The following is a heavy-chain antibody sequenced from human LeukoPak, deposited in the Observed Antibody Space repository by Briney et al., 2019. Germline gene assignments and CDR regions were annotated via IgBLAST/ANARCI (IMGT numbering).Heavy chain of an antibody. CDR2: IRYDGSNK. CDR1: GFTFSSYG. V-gene: IGHV3-30*02. D-gene: IGHD6-19*01. Sequence: GGSLRLSCAASGFTFSSYGMHWVRQAPGKGLEWVAFIRYDGSNKYYADSVKGRFTISRDNSKNTLYLQMNSLRAEDTAVYYCAKAAGYSSGWSDYYFDYWGQGTLVTVFS. J-gene: IGHJ4*02. CDR3: AKAAGYSSGWSDYYFDY.